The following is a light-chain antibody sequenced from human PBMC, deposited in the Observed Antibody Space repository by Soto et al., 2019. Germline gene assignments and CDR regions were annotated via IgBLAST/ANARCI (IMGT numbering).Light chain of an antibody. CDR1: QSVSSSY. CDR3: QQYGSSLLT. V-gene: IGKV3-20*01. CDR2: GAS. Sequence: EIVLMQSPGTLLLSPGERATLSCRASQSVSSSYLAWYQQKPGQAPRLLIYGASSRATGIPDRFSGSGSGTDFTLTISRLEPEDFAVYYCQQYGSSLLTFGGGTKVDIK. J-gene: IGKJ4*01.